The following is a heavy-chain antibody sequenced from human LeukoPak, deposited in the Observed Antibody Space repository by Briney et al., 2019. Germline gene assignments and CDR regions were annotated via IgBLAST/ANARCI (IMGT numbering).Heavy chain of an antibody. Sequence: SETLSLTCTVSGGSISSYYWSWIRQPPGKGLEWIGYIYYSGSTNYNPSLKSRVTISVDTSKNQFSLKPSSVTAADTAVYYCARHGIGGYSTQRGHSYFDYWGQGTLVTVSS. CDR1: GGSISSYY. CDR2: IYYSGST. V-gene: IGHV4-59*08. J-gene: IGHJ4*02. D-gene: IGHD5-18*01. CDR3: ARHGIGGYSTQRGHSYFDY.